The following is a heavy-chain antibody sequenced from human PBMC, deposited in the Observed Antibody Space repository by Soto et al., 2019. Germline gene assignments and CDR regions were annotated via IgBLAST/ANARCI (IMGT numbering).Heavy chain of an antibody. CDR1: GGTYSSDP. Sequence: QAQLVQSGAEMKQPGSSVKVSCKASGGTYSSDPINWVRQAPGHGLEWLGSFTPALGTANYPKKFQDRLTITADTSASTTYLELRSMRSEDTVLYYCAREGGDGYGWEAYWFLDLWGRGTLVTVSS. J-gene: IGHJ2*01. V-gene: IGHV1-69*06. CDR2: FTPALGTA. CDR3: AREGGDGYGWEAYWFLDL. D-gene: IGHD5-12*01.